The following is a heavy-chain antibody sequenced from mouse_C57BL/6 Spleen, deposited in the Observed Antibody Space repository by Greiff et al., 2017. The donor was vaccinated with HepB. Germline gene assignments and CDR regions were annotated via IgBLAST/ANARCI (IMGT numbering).Heavy chain of an antibody. V-gene: IGHV1-9*01. CDR2: ILPGSGST. CDR1: GYTFTGYW. CDR3: ARKIIYYGNYDAMDY. D-gene: IGHD2-1*01. Sequence: QVQLQQSGAELMKPGASVKLSCKATGYTFTGYWIEWVKQRPGHGLEWIGEILPGSGSTNYNEKFKGKATFTADTSSNTAYMQLSSLTTEDSAIYYCARKIIYYGNYDAMDYWGQGTSVTVSS. J-gene: IGHJ4*01.